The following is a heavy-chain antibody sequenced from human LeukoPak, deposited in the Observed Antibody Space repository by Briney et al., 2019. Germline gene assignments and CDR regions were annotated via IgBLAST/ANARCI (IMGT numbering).Heavy chain of an antibody. D-gene: IGHD3-16*01. CDR2: ISGSAAST. V-gene: IGHV3-23*01. Sequence: GGSLRLSCAASGITFSTYAMNWVRQAPGKGLEWVSVISGSAASTSYADSVKGRFTISRDNSRNTLYLQMNNLRAEDTAVYYCAKDSPHDYVWANYKLGWFFDYWGQGTLVTVSS. J-gene: IGHJ4*02. CDR3: AKDSPHDYVWANYKLGWFFDY. CDR1: GITFSTYA.